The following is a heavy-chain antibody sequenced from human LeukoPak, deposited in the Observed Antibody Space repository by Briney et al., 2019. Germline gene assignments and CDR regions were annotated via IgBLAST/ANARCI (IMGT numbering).Heavy chain of an antibody. J-gene: IGHJ4*02. CDR3: ARDLAGHYYGSGSSFDY. V-gene: IGHV3-30*03. Sequence: GGSLRLSCAASGFTFSNYGMHWVRQAPGKGLEWVAVISYDGSNKYYADSVKGRFTISRDNSKNTLYLQMNSLRAEDTAVYYCARDLAGHYYGSGSSFDYWGQGTLVTVSS. D-gene: IGHD3-10*01. CDR2: ISYDGSNK. CDR1: GFTFSNYG.